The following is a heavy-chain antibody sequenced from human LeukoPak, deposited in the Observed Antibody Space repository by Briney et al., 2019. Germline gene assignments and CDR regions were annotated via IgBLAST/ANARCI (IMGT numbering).Heavy chain of an antibody. CDR3: ARSIPPGYFDWFDAFDI. D-gene: IGHD3-9*01. CDR1: GSSISSSNW. Sequence: SETLSLTCAVSGSSISSSNWWSWVRQPPGKGLEWIGEIYHSGSTNYNPSLKSRVTISVDKSKNQFSLKLSSVTAADTAVYYCARSIPPGYFDWFDAFDIWGQGTMVTVSS. J-gene: IGHJ3*02. V-gene: IGHV4-4*02. CDR2: IYHSGST.